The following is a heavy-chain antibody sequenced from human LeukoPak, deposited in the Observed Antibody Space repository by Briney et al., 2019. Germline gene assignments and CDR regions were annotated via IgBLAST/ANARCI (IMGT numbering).Heavy chain of an antibody. Sequence: PGGSLRLSCAASGFTFSSYWMSWVRQAPGEGLEWVAKINQDGTEKAYVDSVRGRFTISRDNAKNSRFLQMNSLRAEDTAVYYWARGPLIAAAGTWWGQGTLVTVPS. D-gene: IGHD6-13*01. J-gene: IGHJ4*02. CDR1: GFTFSSYW. V-gene: IGHV3-7*03. CDR3: ARGPLIAAAGTW. CDR2: INQDGTEK.